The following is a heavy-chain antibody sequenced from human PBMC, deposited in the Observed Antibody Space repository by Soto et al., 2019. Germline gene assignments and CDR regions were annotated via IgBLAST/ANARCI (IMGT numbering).Heavy chain of an antibody. V-gene: IGHV1-46*01. CDR2: INPSGGST. J-gene: IGHJ4*02. CDR1: GYTFTSYY. Sequence: GASVKVSCKASGYTFTSYYMHWVRQAPGQGLEWMEIINPSGGSTSYAQKFQGRVTMTRDTSTSTVYMELSSLRSEDTAVYYCAREHIPGIAAAVNPVDYWGQGTLVTVSS. D-gene: IGHD6-13*01. CDR3: AREHIPGIAAAVNPVDY.